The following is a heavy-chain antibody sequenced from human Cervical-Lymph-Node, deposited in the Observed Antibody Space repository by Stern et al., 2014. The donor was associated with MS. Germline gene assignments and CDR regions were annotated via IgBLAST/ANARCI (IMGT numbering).Heavy chain of an antibody. D-gene: IGHD4-17*01. CDR2: ISSSGCTI. CDR1: GFIFSDYN. Sequence: EVQLVESGGGLVQPGGSLRLSCAASGFIFSDYNMNWVRQAPGKGPEWLSFISSSGCTIYYADSVKGRFTISRDNADNSLYLQLSGLRAEDTALYYCAKNKRDYGDYLSTDVLDVWGQGTMVTVSS. J-gene: IGHJ3*01. V-gene: IGHV3-48*04. CDR3: AKNKRDYGDYLSTDVLDV.